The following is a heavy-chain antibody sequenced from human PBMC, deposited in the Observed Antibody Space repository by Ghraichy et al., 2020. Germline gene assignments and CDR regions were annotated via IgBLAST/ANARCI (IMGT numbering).Heavy chain of an antibody. D-gene: IGHD3-3*01. V-gene: IGHV4-59*01. J-gene: IGHJ5*02. Sequence: GSLRLSCTVSGGSISSYYWSWIRQPPGKGLEWIGYIYYSGSTNYNPSLKSRVTISVDTSKNQFSLKLSSVTAADTAVYYCARDQERYDFWSGYYTNLGWFDPWGQGTLVTVSS. CDR2: IYYSGST. CDR3: ARDQERYDFWSGYYTNLGWFDP. CDR1: GGSISSYY.